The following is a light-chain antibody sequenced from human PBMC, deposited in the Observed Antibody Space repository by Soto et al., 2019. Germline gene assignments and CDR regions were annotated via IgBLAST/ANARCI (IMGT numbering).Light chain of an antibody. CDR3: QVWDITSDHFYV. CDR2: DDD. J-gene: IGLJ1*01. CDR1: SIGAKS. Sequence: SYELTQPPSVSVAPGQTARISCGGNSIGAKSVHWYQQRPGQAPVLAVYDDDDRPSGIPERFSGSNSGNTATLTISRVEAGDEADYYCQVWDITSDHFYVFGTGTKV. V-gene: IGLV3-21*02.